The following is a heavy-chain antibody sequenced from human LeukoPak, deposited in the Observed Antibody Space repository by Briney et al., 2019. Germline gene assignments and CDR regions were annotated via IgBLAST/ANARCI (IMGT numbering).Heavy chain of an antibody. CDR2: IIPILNTP. J-gene: IGHJ4*02. Sequence: SVKVSCKASGVSFGSYTFNWVRQAPGQGLQWMGRIIPILNTPNYAQNFQGRVAITADKSTSTAYMELSSLRSEDTAIYYCARAYYGGLAVSGPFDFWGQGTLVTVSS. CDR1: GVSFGSYT. D-gene: IGHD6-19*01. CDR3: ARAYYGGLAVSGPFDF. V-gene: IGHV1-69*08.